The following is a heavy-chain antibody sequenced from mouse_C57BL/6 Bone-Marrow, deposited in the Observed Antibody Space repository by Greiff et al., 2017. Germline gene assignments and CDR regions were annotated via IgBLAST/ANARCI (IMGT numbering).Heavy chain of an antibody. CDR2: ISNLAYSI. V-gene: IGHV5-15*01. CDR1: GFTFSDYG. Sequence: EVKLVESGGGLVQPGGSLKLSCAASGFTFSDYGMAWVRQAPRKGPEWVAFISNLAYSIYYADTVTGRFTISRENAKNTLYLEMSSLRSEDTAMYYCARSYYYGSSPAWFAYWGKGTLVTVSA. D-gene: IGHD1-1*01. J-gene: IGHJ3*01. CDR3: ARSYYYGSSPAWFAY.